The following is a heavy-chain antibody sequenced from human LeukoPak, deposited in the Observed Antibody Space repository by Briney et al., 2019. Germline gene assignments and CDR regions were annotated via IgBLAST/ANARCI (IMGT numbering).Heavy chain of an antibody. CDR3: ARKYSSGWPYYYYYYGMDV. Sequence: PGRSLRLSCAASGFTFSSYGMHWVRQAPGKGLEWVAVIWYDGSNKYYADSVKGRFTISRDNSKNTLYLQMNSLRAEDTAVYYCARKYSSGWPYYYYYYGMDVWGQGTTVTVSS. CDR1: GFTFSSYG. D-gene: IGHD6-19*01. CDR2: IWYDGSNK. V-gene: IGHV3-33*01. J-gene: IGHJ6*02.